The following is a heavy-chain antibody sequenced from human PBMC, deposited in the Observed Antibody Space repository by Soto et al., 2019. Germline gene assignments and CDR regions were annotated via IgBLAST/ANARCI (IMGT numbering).Heavy chain of an antibody. CDR3: ITAFGYCSSTSCYYYYGMDV. Sequence: GGSLRLSCAASGFTFSNAWMSWVRQAPGKGLEWVGRIKSKTDGGTTDYAAPVKGRFTISRDDSKNTLYLQMNSLKTEDTAVYYCITAFGYCSSTSCYYYYGMDVWGQGTTVTVSS. CDR1: GFTFSNAW. CDR2: IKSKTDGGTT. J-gene: IGHJ6*02. D-gene: IGHD2-2*01. V-gene: IGHV3-15*01.